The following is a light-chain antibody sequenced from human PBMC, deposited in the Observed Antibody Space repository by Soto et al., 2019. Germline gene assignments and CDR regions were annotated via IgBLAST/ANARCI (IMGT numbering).Light chain of an antibody. CDR1: QSISSY. J-gene: IGKJ5*01. CDR3: QQYNSFSLIT. Sequence: DIQMTQSPSSLSASVGDRVTITCRASQSISSYLNWYQQKPGKAPKILISDASILESGVPSRFSGTGSGTEFTLTISSLQPDDFATYFCQQYNSFSLITFGQGTRLEIK. CDR2: DAS. V-gene: IGKV1-5*01.